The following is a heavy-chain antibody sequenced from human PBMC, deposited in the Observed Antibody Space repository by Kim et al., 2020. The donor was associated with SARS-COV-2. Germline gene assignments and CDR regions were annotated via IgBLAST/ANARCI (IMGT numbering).Heavy chain of an antibody. CDR1: GGSVSSGSYY. V-gene: IGHV4-61*01. D-gene: IGHD2-15*01. CDR3: ARGYCSGGSCQDY. Sequence: SETLSLTCTVSGGSVSSGSYYWSWIRQPPGKGLEWIGYIYYSGSTNYNPSLKSRVTISVDTSKNQFSLKLSSVTAADTAVYYCARGYCSGGSCQDYWGQGTLGTVSS. J-gene: IGHJ4*02. CDR2: IYYSGST.